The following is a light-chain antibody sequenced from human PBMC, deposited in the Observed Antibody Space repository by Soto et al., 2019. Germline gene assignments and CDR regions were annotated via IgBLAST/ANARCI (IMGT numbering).Light chain of an antibody. J-gene: IGKJ1*01. CDR1: YTISNNY. Sequence: EIVLTQSPGTLSLSPGERATLSCRASYTISNNYVAWYQQKPGQAPRLLIFGAFRRATGIPDRFRGGGSGTQFTLTVSRLEPEDFAVYFCQQYGDSPQTFGQGTKVEVK. CDR3: QQYGDSPQT. CDR2: GAF. V-gene: IGKV3-20*01.